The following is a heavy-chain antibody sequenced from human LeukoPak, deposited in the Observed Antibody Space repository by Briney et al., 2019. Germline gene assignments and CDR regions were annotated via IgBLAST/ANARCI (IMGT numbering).Heavy chain of an antibody. V-gene: IGHV7-4-1*02. CDR1: GYTFTSYA. J-gene: IGHJ6*02. D-gene: IGHD3-22*01. Sequence: ASVKVSCKASGYTFTSYAMNWVRQAPGQGLEWMGWINTNTGNPTYAQGFTGRFVFSLDTSVSTAYLQISSLKAEDTAVYYCARAMIVVVMGYYYYYYGMDVWGQGTTVTVSS. CDR3: ARAMIVVVMGYYYYYYGMDV. CDR2: INTNTGNP.